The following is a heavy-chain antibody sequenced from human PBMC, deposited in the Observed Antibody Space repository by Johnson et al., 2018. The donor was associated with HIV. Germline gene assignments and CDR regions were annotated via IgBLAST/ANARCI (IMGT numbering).Heavy chain of an antibody. Sequence: QVQLVESGGGLVQPGGSLRLSCAASGFTFSNAWMSWVRQAPGKGLEWVAVISYDGSNKYYADSVKGRFTISRDNSKNTLYLQMNSRRAEDTAVYYCAKDNQDYGGNSDAFDIWGQGTMVTVSS. CDR2: ISYDGSNK. V-gene: IGHV3-30*18. CDR1: GFTFSNAW. CDR3: AKDNQDYGGNSDAFDI. D-gene: IGHD4-23*01. J-gene: IGHJ3*02.